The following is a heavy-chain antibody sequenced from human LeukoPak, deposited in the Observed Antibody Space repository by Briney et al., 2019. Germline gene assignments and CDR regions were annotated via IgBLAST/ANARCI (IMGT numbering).Heavy chain of an antibody. D-gene: IGHD2-15*01. CDR2: ISSGSSYI. CDR1: GFTFSSYT. J-gene: IGHJ4*02. V-gene: IGHV3-21*01. CDR3: ARAPPGRDLLGGFDF. Sequence: GGSLRLSCAASGFTFSSYTMNWVRQAPGKGLEWVSIISSGSSYIHYADSVKGRFTISRDNAKNSLYLQMNSLRAEDTAVYYCARAPPGRDLLGGFDFWGQGIRVTVSS.